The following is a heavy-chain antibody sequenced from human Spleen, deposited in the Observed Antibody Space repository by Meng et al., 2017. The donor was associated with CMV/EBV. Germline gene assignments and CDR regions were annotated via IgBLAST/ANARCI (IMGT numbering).Heavy chain of an antibody. V-gene: IGHV3-7*01. D-gene: IGHD3-22*01. CDR2: IKQDGSEK. CDR1: GFIFRTYG. CDR3: ARDRSYYYDSTGLDY. J-gene: IGHJ4*02. Sequence: GESLKISCAASGFIFRTYGIHWVRQAPGKGLEWVANIKQDGSEKYYVDSVKGRFTISRDNAKNSLYLQMNSLRAEDTAVYCCARDRSYYYDSTGLDYWGQGTLVTVSS.